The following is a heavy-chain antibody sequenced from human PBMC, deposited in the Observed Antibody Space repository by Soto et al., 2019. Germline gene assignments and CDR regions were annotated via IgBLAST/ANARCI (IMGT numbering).Heavy chain of an antibody. Sequence: GGSLRLSCAASGFAFSSYALSWVRQAPGKGLEWVSAISGSGGSTYYADSVKGRFTISRDNSKNTLYLQMNSLRAEDTAVYYCARSSGGYEYYYYYYMDVWGKGTTVTVSS. CDR1: GFAFSSYA. D-gene: IGHD5-12*01. CDR2: ISGSGGST. V-gene: IGHV3-23*01. J-gene: IGHJ6*03. CDR3: ARSSGGYEYYYYYYMDV.